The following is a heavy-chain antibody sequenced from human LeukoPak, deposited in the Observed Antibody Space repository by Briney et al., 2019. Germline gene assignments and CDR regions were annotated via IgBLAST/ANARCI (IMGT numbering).Heavy chain of an antibody. V-gene: IGHV1-46*01. D-gene: IGHD3-16*01. J-gene: IGHJ4*02. Sequence: ASVKVSCKASGYTFTSYYMHWVRQAPGQGLEWMGIINHSGGSTSYAQKFQGRVTMTRDTSTSTVYMELSSLRSEDTAVYYCAREWGVTPSFDYWGQGTLVTVSS. CDR3: AREWGVTPSFDY. CDR2: INHSGGST. CDR1: GYTFTSYY.